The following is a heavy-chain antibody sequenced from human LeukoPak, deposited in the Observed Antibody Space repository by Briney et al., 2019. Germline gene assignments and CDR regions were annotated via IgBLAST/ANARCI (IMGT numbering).Heavy chain of an antibody. V-gene: IGHV3-48*02. CDR1: GFTFRSYG. Sequence: GGSLRLSCVASGFTFRSYGMNWVRQAPGKGLEWISYISYSSSDIYYADSVKGRFTISRDTAENSVYLQMNCLRDEDTAVYYCARDFSGWYKGAFDIWGQGTMVTVSS. J-gene: IGHJ3*02. D-gene: IGHD6-19*01. CDR3: ARDFSGWYKGAFDI. CDR2: ISYSSSDI.